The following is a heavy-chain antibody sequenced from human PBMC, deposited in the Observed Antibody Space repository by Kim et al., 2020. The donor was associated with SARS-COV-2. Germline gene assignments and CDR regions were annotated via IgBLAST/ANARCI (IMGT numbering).Heavy chain of an antibody. CDR1: VFTFSDYY. CDR3: ASGTHYYYGSGSGFDY. CDR2: ISSSGSTI. V-gene: IGHV3-11*01. Sequence: GGSLRLSCAASVFTFSDYYMSWIRQAPGKGLEWVSYISSSGSTIYYADSVKGRFTISRDNAKNSLYLQMNSLRAEDTAVYYCASGTHYYYGSGSGFDYWGQGTLVTVSS. D-gene: IGHD3-10*01. J-gene: IGHJ4*02.